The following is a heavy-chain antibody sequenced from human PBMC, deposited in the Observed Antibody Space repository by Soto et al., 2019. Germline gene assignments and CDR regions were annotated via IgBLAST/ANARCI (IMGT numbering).Heavy chain of an antibody. V-gene: IGHV1-18*01. CDR1: GYTFTSYA. Sequence: ASVKVSCKASGYTFTSYAMHWVRQAPGQRLEWMGWISAYNGNTNYAQKLQGRVTMTTDTSTSTAYMELNSLQTEDTAVYYCTTDVYKDISGFDPQTFDHWGQGTLVTVSS. CDR3: TTDVYKDISGFDPQTFDH. D-gene: IGHD3-22*01. CDR2: ISAYNGNT. J-gene: IGHJ4*02.